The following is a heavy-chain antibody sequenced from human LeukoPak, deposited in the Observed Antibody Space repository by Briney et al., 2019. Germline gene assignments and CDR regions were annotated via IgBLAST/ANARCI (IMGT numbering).Heavy chain of an antibody. V-gene: IGHV4-31*03. Sequence: SETLSLTCTVSGGSISSGGYYWSWIRQHPGKGLEWIGYIYYSGSTYYNPSLKSRVTISVDTSKNQFSLKLSSVTAADTAVYYCARAPGQSMVRMDVWGQGTTVTVSS. CDR2: IYYSGST. CDR3: ARAPGQSMVRMDV. D-gene: IGHD3-10*01. J-gene: IGHJ6*02. CDR1: GGSISSGGYY.